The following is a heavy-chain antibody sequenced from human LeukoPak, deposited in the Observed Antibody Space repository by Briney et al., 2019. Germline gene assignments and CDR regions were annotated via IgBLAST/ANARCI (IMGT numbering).Heavy chain of an antibody. CDR3: ARDSGEYSGYDYVRPYYDYYYYGMDV. Sequence: PGGSLRLSCAASGFTFSSYGMHWVRQAPGKGLEWVAVISNDGSNRYYVDSVEGRFTISRDNFKNTLYLQMNSLRAEDAAVYYCARDSGEYSGYDYVRPYYDYYYYGMDVWGQGTTVTVSS. V-gene: IGHV3-30*03. D-gene: IGHD5-12*01. J-gene: IGHJ6*02. CDR2: ISNDGSNR. CDR1: GFTFSSYG.